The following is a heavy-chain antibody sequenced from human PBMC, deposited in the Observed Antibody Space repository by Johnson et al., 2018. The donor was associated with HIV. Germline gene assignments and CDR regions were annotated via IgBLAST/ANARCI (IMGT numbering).Heavy chain of an antibody. V-gene: IGHV3-7*01. D-gene: IGHD2-15*01. CDR3: ARDDGGGGDAFDI. J-gene: IGHJ3*02. CDR1: GFTFSSYW. CDR2: IKQDGSEK. Sequence: MQLVESGGGLVQPGESLRLSCAASGFTFSSYWMSWVRQAPGKGLEWVANIKQDGSEKYYVDSVKGRFTISRDNAKNYLYLQMNSLRAEDTAVYYCARDDGGGGDAFDIWGQGTMVTVSS.